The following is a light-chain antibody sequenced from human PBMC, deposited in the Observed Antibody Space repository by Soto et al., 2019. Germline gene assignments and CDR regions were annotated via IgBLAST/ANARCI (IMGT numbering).Light chain of an antibody. V-gene: IGLV2-11*01. Sequence: HSVLTQPRSVSGSPGQSVTISCTGASSDVGAYDYVSWYQQHPGKAPKLMIYDVTKRPSGVPDRFSGSKSGNTASLTISGLQAEDEADYYCSAYAGRYIYVFGTGTKVTVL. CDR2: DVT. J-gene: IGLJ1*01. CDR3: SAYAGRYIYV. CDR1: SSDVGAYDY.